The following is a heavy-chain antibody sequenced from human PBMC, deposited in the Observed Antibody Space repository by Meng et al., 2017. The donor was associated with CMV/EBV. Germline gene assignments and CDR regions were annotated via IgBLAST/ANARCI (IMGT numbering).Heavy chain of an antibody. CDR1: GYTFTSYG. J-gene: IGHJ5*02. D-gene: IGHD6-19*01. CDR3: ARDPGIAVADDRFDP. V-gene: IGHV1-18*01. CDR2: ISAYNGNT. Sequence: QVQLVQSGAEVKKPGASVKVSLKASGYTFTSYGISWVRQAPGQGLEWMGWISAYNGNTNYAQKLQGRVTMTTGTSTSTAYMELRSLRSDDTAVYYCARDPGIAVADDRFDPWGQGTLVTVSS.